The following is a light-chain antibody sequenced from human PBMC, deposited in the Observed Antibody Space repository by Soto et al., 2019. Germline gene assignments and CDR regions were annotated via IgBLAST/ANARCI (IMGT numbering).Light chain of an antibody. V-gene: IGKV1-33*01. CDR1: QGISNY. J-gene: IGKJ3*01. Sequence: DIQMTQSPSSLSASVGDRVTITCQASQGISNYLNWYQQKPGKAPKLLIYDASNLETGVPSRFSGSGSGTDLTFTISSLQPEDIATYYCQQYDNLPPFTFGPGTKVDIK. CDR2: DAS. CDR3: QQYDNLPPFT.